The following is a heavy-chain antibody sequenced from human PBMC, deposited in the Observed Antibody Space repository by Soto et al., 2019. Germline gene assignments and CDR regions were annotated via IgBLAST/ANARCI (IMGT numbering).Heavy chain of an antibody. V-gene: IGHV4-59*01. Sequence: PSETLSLTCTVSGGSISSYYWSWIRQPPGKGLEWIGYIYYSGSTNYNPSLKSRATISVDTSKNQLSLKLSSVTAADTAVYYCARLVPSDSSAEYGVDYWGQGTLVTVSS. D-gene: IGHD3-22*01. CDR2: IYYSGST. CDR1: GGSISSYY. CDR3: ARLVPSDSSAEYGVDY. J-gene: IGHJ4*02.